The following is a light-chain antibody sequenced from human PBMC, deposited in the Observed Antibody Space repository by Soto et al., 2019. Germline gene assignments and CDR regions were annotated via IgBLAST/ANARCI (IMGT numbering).Light chain of an antibody. CDR3: QSYDSSLSGWV. J-gene: IGLJ3*02. Sequence: QSVLTQPPSVSGAPGQRVTISCTASSSNIGAGYDVHWYQQLPGTVPKLLIYGNSNRPSGVPDRFSGSKSGTSASLAITGLQVEDEADYYCQSYDSSLSGWVFGGGTKLTVL. CDR1: SSNIGAGYD. CDR2: GNS. V-gene: IGLV1-40*01.